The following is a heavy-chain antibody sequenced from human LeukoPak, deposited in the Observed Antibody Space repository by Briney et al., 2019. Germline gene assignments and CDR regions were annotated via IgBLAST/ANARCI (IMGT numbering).Heavy chain of an antibody. V-gene: IGHV3-30*02. J-gene: IGHJ4*02. D-gene: IGHD3-22*01. CDR3: ATQTITLVVVISPFDY. CDR1: GFTFNTYP. CDR2: IRDDGAKT. Sequence: AGGSLRLSCAASGFTFNTYPMHWVRQAPGKGLEWVALIRDDGAKTNYADSVRGRSTISRDNSRSTVYLQMNSLKPDDTAVYYCATQTITLVVVISPFDYWGQGALVTVSS.